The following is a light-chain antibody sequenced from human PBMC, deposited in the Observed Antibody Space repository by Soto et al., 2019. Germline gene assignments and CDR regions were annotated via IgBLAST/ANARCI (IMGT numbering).Light chain of an antibody. J-gene: IGLJ3*02. CDR3: QSYDTPWV. CDR2: GNS. CDR1: SSNIGAGYD. V-gene: IGLV1-40*01. Sequence: QPVLTQPPSVSGAPGQRVTISCTGSSSNIGAGYDVHWYQQLPGTAPNLLIYGNSNRPSGVPDRFSGSKSGTSASLAITGLQAEDEADYYCQSYDTPWVFGGGTKLTVL.